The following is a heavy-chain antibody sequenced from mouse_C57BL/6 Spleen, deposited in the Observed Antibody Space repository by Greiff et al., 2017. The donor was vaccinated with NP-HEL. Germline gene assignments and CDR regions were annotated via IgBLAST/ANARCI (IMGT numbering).Heavy chain of an antibody. V-gene: IGHV5-17*01. J-gene: IGHJ1*03. D-gene: IGHD2-3*01. CDR2: ISSGSSTI. CDR3: ASGRGGYYDWYFDV. Sequence: EVMLVESGGGLVKPGGSLKLSCAASGFTFSDYGMHWVRQAPEKGLEWVAYISSGSSTIYYADTVKGRFTISRDNAKNTLFLQMTSLRSEDTAMYYCASGRGGYYDWYFDVWGTGTTVTVSS. CDR1: GFTFSDYG.